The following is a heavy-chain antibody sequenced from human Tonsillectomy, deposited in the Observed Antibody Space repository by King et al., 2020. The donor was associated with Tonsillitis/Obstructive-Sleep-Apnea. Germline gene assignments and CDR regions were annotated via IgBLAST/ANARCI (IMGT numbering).Heavy chain of an antibody. Sequence: QLVQSGPEVRKPGASVKVSCKASSDSFTTCGIAWVRRAPGQGLEWMGWISGDNGRTDYEQKFQGRVTLTTATSTTTAYMDLRSLTSDDTAVSYCARAPALAPPFKIVSTSTTFDLRGQGTTVTVSS. J-gene: IGHJ3*01. CDR1: SDSFTTCG. V-gene: IGHV1-18*01. CDR3: ARAPALAPPFKIVSTSTTFDL. D-gene: IGHD5/OR15-5a*01. CDR2: ISGDNGRT.